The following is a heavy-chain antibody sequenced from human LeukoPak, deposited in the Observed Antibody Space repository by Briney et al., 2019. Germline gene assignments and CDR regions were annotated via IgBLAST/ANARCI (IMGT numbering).Heavy chain of an antibody. CDR3: ARDSFASSGYSKIIGY. CDR1: GYTFTSYG. D-gene: IGHD3-22*01. CDR2: ISAYNGNT. Sequence: GASVKVSCKASGYTFTSYGFTWVRQAPGQGLEWMGWISAYNGNTKYAQKLQGRVTMTTDTSTSTAYMELRSLRSDDTAVYYCARDSFASSGYSKIIGYWGRGTLVTVSS. J-gene: IGHJ4*02. V-gene: IGHV1-18*01.